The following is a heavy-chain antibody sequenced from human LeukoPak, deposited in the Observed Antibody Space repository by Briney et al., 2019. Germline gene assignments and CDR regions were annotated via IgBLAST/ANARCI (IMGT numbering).Heavy chain of an antibody. CDR2: INPSGGST. CDR3: ASDYCSSTSCYRWFDP. Sequence: GASVKVSCKASGYTLTSYYMHWVRQAPGQGLEWMGIINPSGGSTSYAQKFQGRVTMTRDTSTSTVYMELSSLRSEDTAVYYCASDYCSSTSCYRWFDPWGQGTLVTVSS. CDR1: GYTLTSYY. D-gene: IGHD2-2*01. J-gene: IGHJ5*02. V-gene: IGHV1-46*01.